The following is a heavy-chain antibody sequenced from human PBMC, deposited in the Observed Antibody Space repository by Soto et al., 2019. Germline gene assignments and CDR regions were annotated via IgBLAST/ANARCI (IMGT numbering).Heavy chain of an antibody. Sequence: EVQLVESGGGLVQPGGSLRLSCAAAGFTFSSYSMNWVRQAPGKGLEWVSYISSSSSTIYYADSVKGRFTISRDNAKNSLYLQMNSLRAEDTAVYYCAILWDGSGSYSVDYWGQGTLVTVSS. CDR1: GFTFSSYS. CDR3: AILWDGSGSYSVDY. D-gene: IGHD3-10*01. V-gene: IGHV3-48*01. J-gene: IGHJ4*02. CDR2: ISSSSSTI.